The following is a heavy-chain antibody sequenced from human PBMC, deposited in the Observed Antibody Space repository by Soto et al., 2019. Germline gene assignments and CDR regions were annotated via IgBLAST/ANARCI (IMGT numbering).Heavy chain of an antibody. CDR1: GGSISSGDYY. CDR2: IYYSGST. J-gene: IGHJ6*02. CDR3: ARDRVLLWFGELLAYGMDV. D-gene: IGHD3-10*01. V-gene: IGHV4-30-4*01. Sequence: SETLSLTCTVSGGSISSGDYYWSWIRQPPGKGLEWIGYIYYSGSTYYNPSLKSRVTISVDTSKNQFSLKLSSVTAADTAVYYCARDRVLLWFGELLAYGMDVWGQGTTVTVSS.